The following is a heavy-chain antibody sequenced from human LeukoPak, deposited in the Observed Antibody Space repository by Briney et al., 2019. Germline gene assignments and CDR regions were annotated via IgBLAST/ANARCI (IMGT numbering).Heavy chain of an antibody. CDR3: AKLDCTSSGCPGAS. V-gene: IGHV3-23*01. CDR1: GFTFSRHA. Sequence: GGSLRLSCAASGFTFSRHAMTWVRQAPGKGLEWVSSISSSGGNTYYADSVKGRFTISRDNSKNTLFLQMNSLRAEDTAVYYCAKLDCTSSGCPGASWGQGTLVTVSS. CDR2: ISSSGGNT. J-gene: IGHJ5*02. D-gene: IGHD2-2*01.